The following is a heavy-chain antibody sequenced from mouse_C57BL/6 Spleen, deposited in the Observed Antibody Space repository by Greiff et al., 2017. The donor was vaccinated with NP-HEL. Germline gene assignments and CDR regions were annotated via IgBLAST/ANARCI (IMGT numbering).Heavy chain of an antibody. CDR3: ARQLRLRDYFDY. V-gene: IGHV1-52*01. J-gene: IGHJ2*01. CDR2: IDPSDSET. Sequence: VQLQQPGAELVRPGSSVKLSCKASGYTFTSYWMHWVKQRPIQGLEWIGNIDPSDSETHYNQKFKDKATLTVDKSSSTAYMQLSSLTSEDSAVYYCARQLRLRDYFDYWGQGTTLTVSS. CDR1: GYTFTSYW. D-gene: IGHD3-2*02.